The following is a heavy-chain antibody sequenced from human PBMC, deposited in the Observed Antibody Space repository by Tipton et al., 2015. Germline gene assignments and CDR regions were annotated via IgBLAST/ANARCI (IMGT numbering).Heavy chain of an antibody. CDR3: AREAYSSSGLIFDY. V-gene: IGHV4-38-2*02. CDR2: FFHSGNT. CDR1: GYSISSGYY. Sequence: TLSLTCDVSGYSISSGYYWSWIRQPPGKGLEWIGSFFHSGNTFHNPSLESRVSMSVDTSKTQFSLEMRSVTATDTAVYYCAREAYSSSGLIFDYWGQGTLVTVSS. J-gene: IGHJ4*02. D-gene: IGHD6-6*01.